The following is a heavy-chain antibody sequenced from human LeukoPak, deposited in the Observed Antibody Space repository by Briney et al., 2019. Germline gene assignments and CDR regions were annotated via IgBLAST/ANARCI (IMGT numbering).Heavy chain of an antibody. CDR1: GFTLSAYW. Sequence: PGGSLRLSCVASGFTLSAYWMSWVRQLPGKGLERVANIKQDAGEIRYVDSVKGRFTISRDNAKNSVYLQMNSLTAEDTGVYYCARLGSSWDFFDFWGQGTLVTVS. CDR3: ARLGSSWDFFDF. J-gene: IGHJ4*02. D-gene: IGHD6-13*01. CDR2: IKQDAGEI. V-gene: IGHV3-7*01.